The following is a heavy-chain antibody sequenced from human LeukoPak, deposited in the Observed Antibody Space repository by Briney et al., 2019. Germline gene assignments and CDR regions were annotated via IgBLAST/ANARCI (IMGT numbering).Heavy chain of an antibody. CDR3: ARDPRIFDY. CDR2: IKQDGSEK. Sequence: GGSLRLPCAASGFTVSSNYMSWVRQAPGKGLEWVANIKQDGSEKYYVDSVKGRFTISRDNAKNSLYLQMNSLRAEDTAVYYCARDPRIFDYWGQGTLVTVSS. V-gene: IGHV3-7*01. J-gene: IGHJ4*02. CDR1: GFTVSSNY.